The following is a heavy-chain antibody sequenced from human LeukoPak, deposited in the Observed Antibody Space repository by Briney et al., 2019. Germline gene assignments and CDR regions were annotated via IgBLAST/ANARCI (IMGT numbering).Heavy chain of an antibody. D-gene: IGHD5-18*01. CDR3: ARRPRGYSYGLDY. CDR2: FYTSGST. CDR1: GGSISSGSYY. V-gene: IGHV4-61*02. Sequence: SQTLSLTCTVSGGSISSGSYYWSWIRQPAGKGLEWIGRFYTSGSTNYNPSLKSRVTISVDTSKNQFSLKLSSVTAADTAVYYCARRPRGYSYGLDYWGQGTLVTVSS. J-gene: IGHJ4*02.